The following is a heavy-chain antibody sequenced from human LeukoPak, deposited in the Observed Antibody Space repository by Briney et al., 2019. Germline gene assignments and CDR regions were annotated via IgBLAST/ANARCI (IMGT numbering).Heavy chain of an antibody. CDR3: ARGGGYFEWDYSFDF. Sequence: PSETLSLTCTVSGGSISSYYWSWIRQPPGKGLEWIGYIYSGSTNYNPSLRSRVTISVDTSKNQFSLKLNSVTAADTAVYYCARGGGYFEWDYSFDFWGQGTLVTVSS. J-gene: IGHJ4*02. CDR1: GGSISSYY. V-gene: IGHV4-59*01. D-gene: IGHD3-9*01. CDR2: IYSGST.